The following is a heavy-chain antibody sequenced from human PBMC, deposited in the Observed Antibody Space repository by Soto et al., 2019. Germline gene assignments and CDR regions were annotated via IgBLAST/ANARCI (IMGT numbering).Heavy chain of an antibody. CDR2: IILPFGVP. CDR3: ARGPEYGGYFEY. D-gene: IGHD2-2*01. V-gene: IGHV1-69*12. Sequence: QVRLVQSGAEVKKPGSSVKVSCKASGGTFSNFAINWVRQAPGQGLEWMGGIILPFGVPHYAQKFQGRVTIAADESMTTAYMDLSGLRSEDPAVYYCARGPEYGGYFEYWGQGTLVTVSS. CDR1: GGTFSNFA. J-gene: IGHJ4*02.